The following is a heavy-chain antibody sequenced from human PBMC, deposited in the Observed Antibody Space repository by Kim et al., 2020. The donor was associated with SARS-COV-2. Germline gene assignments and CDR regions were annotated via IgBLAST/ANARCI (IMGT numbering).Heavy chain of an antibody. Sequence: GGSLRLSCVASGSTFSSYAMNWVRQAPGKGLERVSTITISGGSTYYADSVKGRFTISRDNSKNTLYLQMNRLRAEDTAVYYCAKPIVPAALYGGDYWGQGTLVTVSS. J-gene: IGHJ4*02. D-gene: IGHD2-2*01. CDR2: ITISGGST. CDR1: GSTFSSYA. CDR3: AKPIVPAALYGGDY. V-gene: IGHV3-23*01.